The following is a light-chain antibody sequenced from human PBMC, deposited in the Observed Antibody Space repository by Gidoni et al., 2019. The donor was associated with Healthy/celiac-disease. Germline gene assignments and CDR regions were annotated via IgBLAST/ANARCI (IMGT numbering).Light chain of an antibody. CDR3: QQYENLPPIT. CDR2: EAS. Sequence: DIQMPQSPSSLSASVGDRVTITCQASQDISNYLNWYQQKPGKAPKLLIYEASNLETGVPSRFSGSGSGTDFTFTISSLQPEDIATYYCQQYENLPPITFGQGTRLEIK. V-gene: IGKV1-33*01. CDR1: QDISNY. J-gene: IGKJ5*01.